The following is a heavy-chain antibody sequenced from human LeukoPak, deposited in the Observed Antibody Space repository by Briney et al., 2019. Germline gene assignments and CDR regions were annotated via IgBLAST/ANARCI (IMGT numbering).Heavy chain of an antibody. Sequence: GASVKVSCKASGGTFSSYAISWVRQAPGQGLEWMGGIIPIFGTANYAQKFQGRVTMTRNTSLSTAYMELSSLRSEDTAVYYCARTRTMMGNNWFDPWGQGTLVTVSS. CDR3: ARTRTMMGNNWFDP. J-gene: IGHJ5*02. CDR1: GGTFSSYA. V-gene: IGHV1-69*05. CDR2: IIPIFGTA. D-gene: IGHD3-22*01.